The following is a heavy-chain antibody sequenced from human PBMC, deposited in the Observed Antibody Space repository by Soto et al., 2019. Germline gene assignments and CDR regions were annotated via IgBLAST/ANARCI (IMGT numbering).Heavy chain of an antibody. CDR2: IWYDGSNK. J-gene: IGHJ5*02. D-gene: IGHD2-2*03. V-gene: IGHV3-33*01. Sequence: GGSLSLSCAASGFTFSSYGMHWVRQAPGKGLEWVAVIWYDGSNKYYADSVKGRFTISRDNSKNTLYLQMNSLRAEDTAVYYCARSSRDGYGFPWFDPWGQGTLVTVSS. CDR1: GFTFSSYG. CDR3: ARSSRDGYGFPWFDP.